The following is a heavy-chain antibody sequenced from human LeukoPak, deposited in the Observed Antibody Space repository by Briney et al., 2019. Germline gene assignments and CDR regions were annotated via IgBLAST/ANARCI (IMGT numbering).Heavy chain of an antibody. D-gene: IGHD3-22*01. V-gene: IGHV3-30*02. CDR1: GFTFSSYG. J-gene: IGHJ4*02. CDR3: AKDLYYYDSSGSHYFDY. Sequence: GGSLRLSCAASGFTFSSYGMHWVRQAPGKGLEWGAFIRYDGSNKYYADSVKGRFTISRDNSKNTLYLQMNSLRAEDTAVYYCAKDLYYYDSSGSHYFDYWGQGTLVTVSS. CDR2: IRYDGSNK.